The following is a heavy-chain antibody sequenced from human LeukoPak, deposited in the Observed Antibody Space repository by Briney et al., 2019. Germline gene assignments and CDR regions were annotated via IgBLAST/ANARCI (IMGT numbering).Heavy chain of an antibody. V-gene: IGHV1-2*02. CDR2: INPNSGGT. Sequence: GASVKVSCKASGYTFTGYYMHWVRQAPGQGLEWMGWINPNSGGTNYAQKFQGRVTMTRDTSISTAYMELNRLRSDDTAVYYCARAPQLGIGGFDPWGQGTLVTVSS. D-gene: IGHD7-27*01. J-gene: IGHJ5*02. CDR3: ARAPQLGIGGFDP. CDR1: GYTFTGYY.